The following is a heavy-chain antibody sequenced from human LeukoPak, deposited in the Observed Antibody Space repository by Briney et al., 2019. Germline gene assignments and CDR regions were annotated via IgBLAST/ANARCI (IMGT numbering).Heavy chain of an antibody. V-gene: IGHV3-30*02. Sequence: GSLSLSCAASGFPFSSYGMHWVRQAPGMGLEWMAFIRYDGSNKYYADSVKGRFTIFRDNSKNTLYLQMNSLRAEDTAVYYCAKDWGRYYYGSGSSDGFDYWGQGTLVTVSS. CDR2: IRYDGSNK. CDR3: AKDWGRYYYGSGSSDGFDY. CDR1: GFPFSSYG. D-gene: IGHD3-10*01. J-gene: IGHJ4*02.